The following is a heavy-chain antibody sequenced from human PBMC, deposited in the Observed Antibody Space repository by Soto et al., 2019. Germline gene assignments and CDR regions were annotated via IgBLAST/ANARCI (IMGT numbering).Heavy chain of an antibody. CDR3: ARVGYSSSSSYNWFDP. J-gene: IGHJ5*02. Sequence: QVQLVQSGAEVKKPGASVKVSCKASGYTFTGYYMHWVRQAPGQGLEWMGWINPNSGGTNYAQKLQGRVTMTRDTPISTAYMELSRLRSDDTAVYYCARVGYSSSSSYNWFDPWGQGTLVTVSS. D-gene: IGHD6-6*01. V-gene: IGHV1-2*02. CDR1: GYTFTGYY. CDR2: INPNSGGT.